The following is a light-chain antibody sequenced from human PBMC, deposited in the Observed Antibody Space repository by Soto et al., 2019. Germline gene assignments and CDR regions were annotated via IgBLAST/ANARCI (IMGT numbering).Light chain of an antibody. CDR1: QSIGIY. Sequence: DIQMTQSPSSLSVSVGDRFTSTCRASQSIGIYLNWYQQKQGKXXKXXIYAASSLQSGVPSRFSGSGSGTDLTITISRLEPEDFEVYYCQQYGSSPITFGQGTRLEIK. CDR2: AAS. CDR3: QQYGSSPIT. V-gene: IGKV1-39*01. J-gene: IGKJ5*01.